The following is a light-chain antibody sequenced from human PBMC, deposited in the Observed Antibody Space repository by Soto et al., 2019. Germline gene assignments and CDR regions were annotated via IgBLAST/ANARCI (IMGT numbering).Light chain of an antibody. V-gene: IGKV3-15*01. CDR2: GAS. Sequence: EVVMTQSPATLYVSPGERVTLSCRASQAVGYNLAWYQHKPGQAPRLLIYGASTRVTGIPTRFSGSGSGTEFTLTISSLQSEDFAIYFCQETFTTPYTFGQGTKLEIK. J-gene: IGKJ2*01. CDR1: QAVGYN. CDR3: QETFTTPYT.